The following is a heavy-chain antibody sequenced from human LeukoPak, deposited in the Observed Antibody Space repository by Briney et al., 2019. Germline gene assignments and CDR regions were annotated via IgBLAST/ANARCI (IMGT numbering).Heavy chain of an antibody. CDR2: IIGSGGRT. CDR1: GFTFNTYA. V-gene: IGHV3-23*01. CDR3: AKDRWYSSGLYLKKAFDI. J-gene: IGHJ3*02. Sequence: PGGSLRLSCAASGFTFNTYAMSWVRQAPGEGLEWVAAIIGSGGRTYYADSVKGRFTISRDSSTNTLYLQMESLRAEDTAVYYCAKDRWYSSGLYLKKAFDIWGQGTMGTVSS. D-gene: IGHD6-19*01.